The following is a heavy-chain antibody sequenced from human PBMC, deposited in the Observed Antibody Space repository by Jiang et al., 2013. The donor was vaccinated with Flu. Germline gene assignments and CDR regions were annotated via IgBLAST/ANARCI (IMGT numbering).Heavy chain of an antibody. V-gene: IGHV3-33*03. J-gene: IGHJ5*01. D-gene: IGHD2-2*01. CDR2: IWHDGSNK. CDR3: ATLRGSTFDTYLMDS. CDR1: GFDFNYYA. Sequence: QLVESGGGVVQPGSSLRLSCAASGFDFNYYAMYWVRQAPGKGLEWLSSIWHDGSNKYYADSVKGRFTLSRDNSKNTLFLQMNTLRPEDTAVYYCATLRGSTFDTYLMDSWGQGTLVTVSS.